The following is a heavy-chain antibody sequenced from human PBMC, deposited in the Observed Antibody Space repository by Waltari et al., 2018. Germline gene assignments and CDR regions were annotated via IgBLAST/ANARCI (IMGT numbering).Heavy chain of an antibody. CDR2: ISYNARNI. D-gene: IGHD3-22*01. Sequence: QVQLVESGGGVVQPGRSLRLSCEASEFTFSSYAMHWVRQAPGKGLEWVAVISYNARNIYYVDSVKGRFTISRDNSKKTLYLQMNSLRAEDTAVYYCARDYCDRTNCHGMDVWGQGTTVTVS. CDR3: ARDYCDRTNCHGMDV. J-gene: IGHJ6*02. V-gene: IGHV3-30*04. CDR1: EFTFSSYA.